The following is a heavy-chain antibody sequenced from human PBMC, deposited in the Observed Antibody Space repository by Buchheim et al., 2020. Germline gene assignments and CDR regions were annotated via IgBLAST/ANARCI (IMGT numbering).Heavy chain of an antibody. D-gene: IGHD3-16*01. CDR2: ISYDGSNK. CDR1: GFTFSSYG. J-gene: IGHJ4*02. Sequence: QVQLVESGGGVVQPGRSLRLSCAASGFTFSSYGMHWVRQAPGKGLEWVAVISYDGSNKYYADSVKGRFTISRDNSKNTLYLQMNSLRAEDTAVYYCAKDLYYDASHYFDYWGQGTL. V-gene: IGHV3-30*18. CDR3: AKDLYYDASHYFDY.